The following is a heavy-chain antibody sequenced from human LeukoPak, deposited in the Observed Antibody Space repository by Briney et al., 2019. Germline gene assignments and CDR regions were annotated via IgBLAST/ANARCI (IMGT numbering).Heavy chain of an antibody. J-gene: IGHJ4*02. CDR1: GFTFSSYG. CDR2: ISYDGSNK. Sequence: GRSLRLSCAASGFTFSSYGMHWVRQAPGKGLEWVAVISYDGSNKYYADSVKGRFTISRDNSKNTLYLQMNSLRAEDTAVYYCAKLYSSGWNGDENWGQGTLVSVSS. D-gene: IGHD6-19*01. CDR3: AKLYSSGWNGDEN. V-gene: IGHV3-30*18.